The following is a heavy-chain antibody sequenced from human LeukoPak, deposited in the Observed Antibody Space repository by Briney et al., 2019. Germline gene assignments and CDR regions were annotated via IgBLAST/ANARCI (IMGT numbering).Heavy chain of an antibody. CDR3: ASTFPHTIFGVVIPTSYYYYGMDV. CDR1: GFTFSNYA. D-gene: IGHD3-3*01. CDR2: ISYDGSNK. Sequence: GGSLRLSCAASGFTFSNYAMHWVCQAPGKGLEWVAVISYDGSNKYYADSVKGRFTISRDNSKNTLYLQMNSLRAEDTAVYYCASTFPHTIFGVVIPTSYYYYGMDVWGQGTTVTVSS. J-gene: IGHJ6*02. V-gene: IGHV3-30*04.